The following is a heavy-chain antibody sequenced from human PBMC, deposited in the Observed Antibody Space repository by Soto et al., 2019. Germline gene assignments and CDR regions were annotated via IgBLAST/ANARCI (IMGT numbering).Heavy chain of an antibody. CDR1: GGSIISGGYY. J-gene: IGHJ4*02. CDR2: IYNSGST. D-gene: IGHD2-2*01. Sequence: QVQLQESGPGLVKPSQTLSLTCTVSGGSIISGGYYWSWIRQHPGKDLEWIGYIYNSGSTYYNPSLKSRVTISIDTSKNQCSLKLGSVTAADTAGYYCARTPCYTVVAPPEFDHWGQGTLVTVYS. CDR3: ARTPCYTVVAPPEFDH. V-gene: IGHV4-31*03.